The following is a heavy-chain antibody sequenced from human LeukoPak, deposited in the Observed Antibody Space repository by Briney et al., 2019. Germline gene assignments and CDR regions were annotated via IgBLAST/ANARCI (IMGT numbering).Heavy chain of an antibody. CDR1: GYTFTGYY. CDR3: ARVNLGPPALANLDY. J-gene: IGHJ4*02. V-gene: IGHV1-2*02. CDR2: INPNSGGT. Sequence: GASVKVSCKASGYTFTGYYMRWVRQAPGQGLEWMGWINPNSGGTNYAQKFQGRVTMTRDTSISTAYMELSRLRSDDTAVYYCARVNLGPPALANLDYWGQGTLVTVSS. D-gene: IGHD3-16*01.